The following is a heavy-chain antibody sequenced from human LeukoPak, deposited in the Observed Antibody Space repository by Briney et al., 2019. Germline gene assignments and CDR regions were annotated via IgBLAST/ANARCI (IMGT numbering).Heavy chain of an antibody. CDR1: GFTFSSYA. V-gene: IGHV3-23*01. CDR3: IRGATLDY. Sequence: GGSLRLSCAASGFTFSSYAMTWVRQAPGKGLEWVSVISGSGGSAYYADSVKGRFTISRDNSKNTLYLQMNSLRAEDTAVYYCIRGATLDYWGQGTLVTVSS. J-gene: IGHJ4*02. D-gene: IGHD5-24*01. CDR2: ISGSGGSA.